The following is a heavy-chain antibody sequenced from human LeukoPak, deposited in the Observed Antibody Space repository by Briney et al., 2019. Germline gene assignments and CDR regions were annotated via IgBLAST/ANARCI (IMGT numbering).Heavy chain of an antibody. J-gene: IGHJ4*02. CDR2: ISGSGGST. CDR3: AKGPQNYYYDSSGLSGY. Sequence: PGGSLRLSCAASGFTFSSYAMSWVRQAPGKGLEWVSAISGSGGSTYYADSVKGRFTISRDNFKNTLYLQMNSLRAEDTAVYYCAKGPQNYYYDSSGLSGYWGQGTLVTVSS. CDR1: GFTFSSYA. V-gene: IGHV3-23*01. D-gene: IGHD3-22*01.